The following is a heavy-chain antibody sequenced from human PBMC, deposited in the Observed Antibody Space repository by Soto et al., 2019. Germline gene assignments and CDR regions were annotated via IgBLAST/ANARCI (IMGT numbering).Heavy chain of an antibody. CDR1: SDSITSSNW. CDR3: ARNRYGGYDFDY. V-gene: IGHV4-4*02. J-gene: IGHJ4*02. CDR2: VSHSGST. D-gene: IGHD5-12*01. Sequence: QVQLQESGPGLVKPSGTLSLTCAVSSDSITSSNWWSWVRQSPGKGLEWIGEVSHSGSTNYIPSLKSRFTISVDKSRNQFSLRLNSVTAAATAVYYFARNRYGGYDFDYWGQGTLVTGSS.